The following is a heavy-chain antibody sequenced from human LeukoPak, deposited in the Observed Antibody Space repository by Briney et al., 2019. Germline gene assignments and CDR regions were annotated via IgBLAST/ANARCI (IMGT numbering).Heavy chain of an antibody. J-gene: IGHJ6*03. D-gene: IGHD2-21*01. CDR3: ARHSRTYYYYYMDV. Sequence: PSETLSLTCAVSGYSISSGYYWGWIRQPPGKGLEWIGSIYHSGSTYYNPSLKSRVTISVDTSKNQFSLKLSSVTAADTAVYYCARHSRTYYYYYMDVWGKGNTVTVSS. CDR1: GYSISSGYY. CDR2: IYHSGST. V-gene: IGHV4-38-2*01.